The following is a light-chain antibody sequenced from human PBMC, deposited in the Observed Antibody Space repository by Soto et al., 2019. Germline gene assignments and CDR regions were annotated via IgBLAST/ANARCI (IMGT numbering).Light chain of an antibody. Sequence: VLTQPASVSGSPGQSITISCTGTSSDVGGYNYVSWYQQHPGKAPKLMIYDVSNRPSGVSNRFSGSKSGNTASLTISGLQAEDEADYYCSSYTSSSTGVFGTGTKVTVL. V-gene: IGLV2-14*01. CDR3: SSYTSSSTGV. J-gene: IGLJ1*01. CDR1: SSDVGGYNY. CDR2: DVS.